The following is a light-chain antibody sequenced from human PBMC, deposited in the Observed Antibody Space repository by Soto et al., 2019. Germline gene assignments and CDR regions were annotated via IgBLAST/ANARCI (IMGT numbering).Light chain of an antibody. V-gene: IGKV1-5*01. Sequence: DIQMTQSPSTLSASVGDRVTITCRASQSVSSWLAWYQQKPGKAPKFLIFDASSLESGVPSRFSGSGSGTEFNLTISSLQPDDFATYYCQQYNGYSWTFGQGTKVEIK. CDR2: DAS. CDR1: QSVSSW. J-gene: IGKJ1*01. CDR3: QQYNGYSWT.